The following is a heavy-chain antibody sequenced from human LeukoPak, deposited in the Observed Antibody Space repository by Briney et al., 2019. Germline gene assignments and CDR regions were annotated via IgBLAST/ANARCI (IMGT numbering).Heavy chain of an antibody. V-gene: IGHV4-4*07. CDR3: ARVMYYYDSSGYYPAYYFDY. CDR2: IYTSGST. Sequence: NTSETLSLTCTVSGGSISSYYWSWIRQPAGKGLEWIGRIYTSGSTNYNPSLKSRVTMSVDTSKNQFSLKLSSVTAADTAAYYCARVMYYYDSSGYYPAYYFDYWGQGTLVTVSS. J-gene: IGHJ4*02. D-gene: IGHD3-22*01. CDR1: GGSISSYY.